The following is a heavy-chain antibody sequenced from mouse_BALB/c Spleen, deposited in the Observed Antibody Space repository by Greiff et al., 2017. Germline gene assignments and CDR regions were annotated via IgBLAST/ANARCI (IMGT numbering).Heavy chain of an antibody. CDR2: ILPGSGST. CDR1: GYTFSSYW. V-gene: IGHV1-9*01. D-gene: IGHD2-14*01. J-gene: IGHJ3*01. Sequence: QVQLQQSGAELMKPGASVKISCKATGYTFSSYWIEWVKQRPGHGLEWIGEILPGSGSTNYNEKFKGKATFTADTSSNTAYMQLSSLTSEDSAVYYCARRENYRYAWFAYWGQGTLVTVSA. CDR3: ARRENYRYAWFAY.